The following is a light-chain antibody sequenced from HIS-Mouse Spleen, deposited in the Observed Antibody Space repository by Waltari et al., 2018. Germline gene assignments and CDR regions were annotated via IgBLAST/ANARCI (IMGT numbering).Light chain of an antibody. CDR1: ALPKKY. J-gene: IGLJ2*01. CDR3: YSTDSSGNHRV. CDR2: EDS. V-gene: IGLV3-10*01. Sequence: SYELTQPPSVSVSPGQTARTTFSGDALPKKYAYWYQQKSGQAPVLVIYEDSKRPSGIPGRFSGSSAGTMATLTISGAQVEDEADYYCYSTDSSGNHRVFGGGTKLTVL.